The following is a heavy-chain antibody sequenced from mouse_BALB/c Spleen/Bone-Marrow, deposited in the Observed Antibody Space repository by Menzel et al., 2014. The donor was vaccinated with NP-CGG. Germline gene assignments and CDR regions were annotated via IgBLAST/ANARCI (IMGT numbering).Heavy chain of an antibody. J-gene: IGHJ2*01. V-gene: IGHV4-1*02. CDR2: INPDSSTI. CDR3: ARQGYYGYSDY. D-gene: IGHD1-2*01. Sequence: EVKVEESGGGLVQPGGSLKLSCAASGFDFSRYWMSWVRQAPGKGLEWIGKINPDSSTINYTPSLKDKFIISRDNAKNTLYLQMRKVRSEDTALYYCARQGYYGYSDYWGQGTTLTVSS. CDR1: GFDFSRYW.